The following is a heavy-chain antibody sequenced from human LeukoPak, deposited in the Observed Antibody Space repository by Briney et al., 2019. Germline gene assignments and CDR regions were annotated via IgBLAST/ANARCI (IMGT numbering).Heavy chain of an antibody. CDR3: AKDLGLWGSSSDNY. Sequence: PGGSLRLSCAASGFTFSSYAMSWVRQAPGKGLEWVSVISGSGGSTYYAHSVKGRFTISRDNSKNPLHLQMNSLRAEDTAVYYCAKDLGLWGSSSDNYWGQGTLVTVSS. CDR1: GFTFSSYA. J-gene: IGHJ4*02. V-gene: IGHV3-23*01. CDR2: ISGSGGST. D-gene: IGHD6-6*01.